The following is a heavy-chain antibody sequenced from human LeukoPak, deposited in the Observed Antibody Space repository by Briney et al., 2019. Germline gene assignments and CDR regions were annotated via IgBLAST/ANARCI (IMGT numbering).Heavy chain of an antibody. D-gene: IGHD3-22*01. J-gene: IGHJ4*02. CDR3: ARLTASYYDSSGYH. V-gene: IGHV4-34*01. CDR1: GGSFSGYY. CDR2: INHSGST. Sequence: SETLSLTCAVYGGSFSGYYWTWIRQPPGKGLEWIGEINHSGSTNYNPSLKSRVTISVDTSMNQFSLKLSSVTAADTAVYYCARLTASYYDSSGYHWGQGTLVTVSS.